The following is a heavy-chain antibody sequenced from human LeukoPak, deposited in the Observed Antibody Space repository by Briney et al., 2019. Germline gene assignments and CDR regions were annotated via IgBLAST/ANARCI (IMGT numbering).Heavy chain of an antibody. CDR2: ISYDGSNK. CDR1: GFSFSSYA. J-gene: IGHJ5*02. D-gene: IGHD6-19*01. CDR3: ARESLSGWYDQ. V-gene: IGHV3-30-3*01. Sequence: PGRSLRLSCAASGFSFSSYAMHWVRQAPGKGLEWVAVISYDGSNKYYTDSVKGRVTISRDHSKNTLDLQMNSLRAEDTALYCCARESLSGWYDQWGQGTLVTVSS.